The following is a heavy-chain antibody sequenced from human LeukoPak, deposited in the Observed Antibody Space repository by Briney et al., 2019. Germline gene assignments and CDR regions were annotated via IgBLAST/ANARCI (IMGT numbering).Heavy chain of an antibody. CDR3: ARGSGYCSSTSCYAPFDY. J-gene: IGHJ4*02. CDR2: ISSNGGST. Sequence: GGSLRLSCAASGFTFSSYAMHWVRQAPGQGLEYVSAISSNGGSTYYANSVKGRFTISRDNSKNTLYLQMGSLRAEDMAVYYCARGSGYCSSTSCYAPFDYWGQGTLVTVSS. V-gene: IGHV3-64*01. D-gene: IGHD2-2*01. CDR1: GFTFSSYA.